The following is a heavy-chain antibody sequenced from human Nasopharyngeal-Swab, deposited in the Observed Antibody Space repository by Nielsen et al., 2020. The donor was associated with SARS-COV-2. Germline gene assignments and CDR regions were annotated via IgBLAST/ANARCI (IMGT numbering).Heavy chain of an antibody. V-gene: IGHV1-18*01. CDR1: GYTFTSYG. J-gene: IGHJ6*03. D-gene: IGHD5-18*01. Sequence: GESLKISCKGSGYTFTSYGISWVRQAPGQGLEWMGWISAYNGNTNYAQKLQGRVTMTTDTSTSTAYMELRSLRSDDTAVYYCARAGRGYSYGEIDGFHYMDVWGKGTAVTVSS. CDR3: ARAGRGYSYGEIDGFHYMDV. CDR2: ISAYNGNT.